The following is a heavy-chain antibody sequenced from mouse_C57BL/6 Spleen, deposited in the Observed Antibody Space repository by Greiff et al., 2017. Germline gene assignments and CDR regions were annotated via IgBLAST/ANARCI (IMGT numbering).Heavy chain of an antibody. V-gene: IGHV1-9*01. Sequence: QVQLKESGAELMKPGASVKLSCKATGYTFTGYWIEWVKQRPGHGLEWIGEILPGSGSTNYNEKFKGKATFTADTSSNTAYMQLSSLTTEDSAIYYCARRGNYYGSSYDAMDYWGQGTSVTVSS. CDR3: ARRGNYYGSSYDAMDY. D-gene: IGHD1-1*01. CDR2: ILPGSGST. CDR1: GYTFTGYW. J-gene: IGHJ4*01.